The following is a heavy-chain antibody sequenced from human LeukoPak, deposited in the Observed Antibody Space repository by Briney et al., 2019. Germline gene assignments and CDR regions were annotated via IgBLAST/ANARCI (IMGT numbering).Heavy chain of an antibody. V-gene: IGHV4-59*01. J-gene: IGHJ6*02. D-gene: IGHD3-22*01. CDR1: DGSISSYY. CDR2: VYYSGTT. Sequence: SETLSLTCTVSDGSISSYYWSWIRQPPGKGLECTGYVYYSGTTNYNPSLKSRVTISVDTSKNQFSLKLSSVTAADTAVYYCARAGRVAYYYDSSGYPAGSGYGMDVWGQGTTVTVSS. CDR3: ARAGRVAYYYDSSGYPAGSGYGMDV.